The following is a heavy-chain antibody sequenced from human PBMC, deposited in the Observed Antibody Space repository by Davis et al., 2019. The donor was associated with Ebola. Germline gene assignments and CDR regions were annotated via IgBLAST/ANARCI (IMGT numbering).Heavy chain of an antibody. CDR1: GYTFTNYG. V-gene: IGHV1-18*04. CDR3: ARAQFPTTSDH. J-gene: IGHJ4*02. CDR2: INPHNGNT. Sequence: ASVKVSCKASGYTFTNYGITWVRQAAGQGLEWMGWINPHNGNTNYAQNVQGRVIMTSDTATTKAYMEVGSLRSDDTAVYYCARAQFPTTSDHWCQGTLVTVSS. D-gene: IGHD1-1*01.